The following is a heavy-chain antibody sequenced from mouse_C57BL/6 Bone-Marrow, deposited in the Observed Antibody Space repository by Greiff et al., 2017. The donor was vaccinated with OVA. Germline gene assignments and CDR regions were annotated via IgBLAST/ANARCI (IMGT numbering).Heavy chain of an antibody. Sequence: VQLKESGPELVKPGASVKIPCKASGYTFTDYSMEWVKQSHGKSLEWIGDIHPNNGGTNYNQKFKGKATLTVDKSSSTAYMELRSLTSEDTAVYYCATGATLGATYYYAIGYWGQGTSVTVSS. CDR1: GYTFTDYS. CDR3: ATGATLGATYYYAIGY. V-gene: IGHV1-18*01. J-gene: IGHJ4*01. CDR2: IHPNNGGT. D-gene: IGHD1-1*01.